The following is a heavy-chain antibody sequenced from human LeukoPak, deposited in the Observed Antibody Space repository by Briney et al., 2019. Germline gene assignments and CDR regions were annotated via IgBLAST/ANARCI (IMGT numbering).Heavy chain of an antibody. CDR2: IYTSGST. CDR1: GGSFSGYY. CDR3: ARDLGAVPAAIGAFDI. V-gene: IGHV4-4*07. D-gene: IGHD2-2*01. J-gene: IGHJ3*02. Sequence: PSETLSLTFAVYGGSFSGYYWSWIRQPAGKGLEWIGRIYTSGSTNYNPSLKSRVTMSVDTSKNQFSLKLSSVTAADTAVYYCARDLGAVPAAIGAFDIWGQGTMVTVSS.